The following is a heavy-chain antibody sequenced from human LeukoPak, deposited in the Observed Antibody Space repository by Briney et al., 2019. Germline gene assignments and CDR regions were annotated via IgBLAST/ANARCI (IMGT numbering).Heavy chain of an antibody. V-gene: IGHV3-48*01. CDR1: AFTFSSYT. CDR3: ARGRGGFTYTGYDLDY. Sequence: GGSLRLSCTASAFTFSSYTMNWVRQAPGKGLEWVSYISSSGSTIYYGDSVKGRFTISRDNAKKSLYLQMNSLRAEDTAVYYCARGRGGFTYTGYDLDYWGQGTLVTVSS. D-gene: IGHD5-12*01. J-gene: IGHJ4*02. CDR2: ISSSGSTI.